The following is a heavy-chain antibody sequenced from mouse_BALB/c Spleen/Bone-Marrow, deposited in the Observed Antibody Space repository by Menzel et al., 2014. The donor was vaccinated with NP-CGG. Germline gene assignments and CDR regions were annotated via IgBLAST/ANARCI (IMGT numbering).Heavy chain of an antibody. Sequence: EVQLQQSGAELVKPGASVKLSCTASGFNIKDTYMHWVKQGPEQGLEWIGRIDPANGNTKYDPKFQGNATITADTSSNTAYLQLSSLTSEDTAVYYCASYYYGSSSFAYWGQGTLVTVSA. J-gene: IGHJ3*01. CDR1: GFNIKDTY. D-gene: IGHD1-1*01. V-gene: IGHV14-3*02. CDR2: IDPANGNT. CDR3: ASYYYGSSSFAY.